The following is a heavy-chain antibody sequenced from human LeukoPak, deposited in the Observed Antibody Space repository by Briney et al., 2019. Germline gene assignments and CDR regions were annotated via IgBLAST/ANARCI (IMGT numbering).Heavy chain of an antibody. J-gene: IGHJ4*02. CDR2: IYYSGST. V-gene: IGHV4-59*01. D-gene: IGHD1-26*01. CDR3: ARRSPVSDFDY. Sequence: PSETLSLTCTVSGGSISSYYWSWIRQPPGKGLEWIGYIYYSGSTNYNPSLKSRVTISVDTSKNQFSLKLSSVTAADTAVYYCARRSPVSDFDYWGQGTLVTVSS. CDR1: GGSISSYY.